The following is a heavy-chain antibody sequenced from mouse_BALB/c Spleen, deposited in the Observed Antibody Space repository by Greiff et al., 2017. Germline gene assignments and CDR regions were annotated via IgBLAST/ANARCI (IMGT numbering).Heavy chain of an antibody. CDR1: GYTFTSYY. CDR2: IYPGNVNT. J-gene: IGHJ4*01. V-gene: IGHV1S56*01. CDR3: AREDYAMDY. Sequence: VQLQQSGPELVKPGASVRISCKASGYTFTSYYIHRVKQRPGQGLEWIGWIYPGNVNTKYNEKFKGKATLTADKSSSTAYMQLSSLTSEDSAVYFCAREDYAMDYWGQGTSVTVSS.